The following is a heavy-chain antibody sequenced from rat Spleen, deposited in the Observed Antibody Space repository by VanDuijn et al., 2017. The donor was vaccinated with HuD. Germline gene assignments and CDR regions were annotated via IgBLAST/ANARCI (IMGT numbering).Heavy chain of an antibody. V-gene: IGHV5S10*01. CDR3: ARRYDFDF. J-gene: IGHJ2*01. CDR2: IAFDGIGT. Sequence: EVQLVESGGGLVQPGRSLKLSCAASGFTFSDYNMAWVRQAPTKGLEWVATIAFDGIGTYYRDSVKGRFTISRDNAKTTLYLQMDSLRSEDTATYYCARRYDFDFWGQGVMVTVSS. CDR1: GFTFSDYN. D-gene: IGHD2-1*01.